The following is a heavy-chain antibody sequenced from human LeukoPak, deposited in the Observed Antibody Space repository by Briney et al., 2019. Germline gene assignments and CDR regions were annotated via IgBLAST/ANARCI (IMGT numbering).Heavy chain of an antibody. J-gene: IGHJ4*02. CDR2: ISYDGSNK. D-gene: IGHD3-22*01. Sequence: GGSLRLSCAAPGFTFSSYGMHWVRQAPGKGLEWVAVISYDGSNKYYADSVKGRFTISRDNSKNTLYLQMNSLRAEDTAVYYCASGVYDSSGYYFSYWGQGTLVTVSS. CDR3: ASGVYDSSGYYFSY. V-gene: IGHV3-30*03. CDR1: GFTFSSYG.